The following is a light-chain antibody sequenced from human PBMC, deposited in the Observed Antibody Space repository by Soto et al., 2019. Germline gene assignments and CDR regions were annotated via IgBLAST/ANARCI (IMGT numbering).Light chain of an antibody. J-gene: IGKJ1*01. CDR2: GAS. Sequence: IVLTQSPATLSLSPGERATLSCMASQSVSNNYLAWYQQKPGQAPRLLIYGASNRATGIPARFSGSGSGTDFTLTISSLEPEDFAVYYCQQRSNWPWTFGQGTKVDI. CDR3: QQRSNWPWT. CDR1: QSVSNNY. V-gene: IGKV3-11*01.